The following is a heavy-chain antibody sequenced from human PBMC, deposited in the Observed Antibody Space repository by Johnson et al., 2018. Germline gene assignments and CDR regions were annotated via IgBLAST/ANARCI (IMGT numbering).Heavy chain of an antibody. CDR3: AKDRSGGVDVPSEYVQH. CDR1: GFTFNFYA. Sequence: QVQLVESGGGVVQXGRSLRLSCAASGFTFNFYAMHWVRQAPGRGLEWVAIISYDATSKHYADSVKGRFTISRDNSKNTLYLQMNSLRPEDTAVYYCAKDRSGGVDVPSEYVQHWGQGTLVTVSS. V-gene: IGHV3-30-3*01. CDR2: ISYDATSK. D-gene: IGHD4-23*01. J-gene: IGHJ1*01.